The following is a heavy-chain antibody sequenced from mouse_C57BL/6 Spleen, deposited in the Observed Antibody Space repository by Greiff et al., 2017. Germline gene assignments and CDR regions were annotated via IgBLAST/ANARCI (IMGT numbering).Heavy chain of an antibody. CDR3: ARAHDYGSSGFAY. D-gene: IGHD1-1*01. Sequence: VQLQQSGAELVKPGASVKMSCKASGYTFTSYWITWVKQRPGQGLEWIGDIYPGSGSTNYNEKFKSKATLTVETSSSTAYMQLSSLTSEDSAVYYCARAHDYGSSGFAYWGQGTLVTVSA. CDR2: IYPGSGST. J-gene: IGHJ3*01. V-gene: IGHV1-55*01. CDR1: GYTFTSYW.